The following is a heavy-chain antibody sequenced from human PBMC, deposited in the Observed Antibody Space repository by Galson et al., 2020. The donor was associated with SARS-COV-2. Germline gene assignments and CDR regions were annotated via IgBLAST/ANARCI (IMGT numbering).Heavy chain of an antibody. CDR2: IGTAGDT. CDR1: GFTFSSYD. Sequence: GESLKISCAASGFTFSSYDMHLVRQATGKGLEWVSAIGTAGDTYYPGSVKGRFTISRENAKNSLYLQMNSLRAGDTAVYYCARGVIYYDSSGYYYYFDYWGQGTRVTVSS. D-gene: IGHD3-22*01. CDR3: ARGVIYYDSSGYYYYFDY. V-gene: IGHV3-13*01. J-gene: IGHJ4*02.